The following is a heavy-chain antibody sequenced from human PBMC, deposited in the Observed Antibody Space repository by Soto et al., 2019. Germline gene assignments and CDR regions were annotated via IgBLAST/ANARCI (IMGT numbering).Heavy chain of an antibody. J-gene: IGHJ6*02. V-gene: IGHV3-30-3*01. D-gene: IGHD3-10*01. CDR1: GLTLSRFA. CDR2: IGYDGSNK. CDR3: ARDPVNYYGSWTYGMDV. Sequence: QVQLVESGGGVVQPGRSLRLSCAASGLTLSRFAMHWVRQAPGKGLEWVAVIGYDGSNKDYADSVKGRFTMSRDNSKNTLYLQMNSLRPEDTAVYYCARDPVNYYGSWTYGMDVWGQGTTVTVSS.